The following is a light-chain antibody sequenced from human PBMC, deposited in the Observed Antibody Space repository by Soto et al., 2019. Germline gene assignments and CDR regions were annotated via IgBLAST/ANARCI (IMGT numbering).Light chain of an antibody. V-gene: IGLV2-8*01. J-gene: IGLJ1*01. CDR2: EVS. Sequence: QSVLTQPPSASGSPGQSVTISCTGTSSDVGGYNYVSWYQQHPGKAPKLMIYEVSKRPSGVPDRFSGSKSGNTASLTVSGLQAEDEADYYCSSFTTSSTHNYVFGTGTKVTVL. CDR1: SSDVGGYNY. CDR3: SSFTTSSTHNYV.